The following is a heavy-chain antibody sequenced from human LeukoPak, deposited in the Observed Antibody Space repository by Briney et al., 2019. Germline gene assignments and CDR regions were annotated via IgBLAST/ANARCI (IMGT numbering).Heavy chain of an antibody. Sequence: GGSLRLSCAASGFTFSSYNMNWVRQAPGKGLEWVSSISSSSSYIYYADSVKGRFTISRDNAKNSLYLQMNSLRAEDTAVYYCARDPSSPYSSSWYINRYYFDYWGQGTLVTVSS. D-gene: IGHD6-13*01. V-gene: IGHV3-21*01. CDR3: ARDPSSPYSSSWYINRYYFDY. CDR1: GFTFSSYN. CDR2: ISSSSSYI. J-gene: IGHJ4*02.